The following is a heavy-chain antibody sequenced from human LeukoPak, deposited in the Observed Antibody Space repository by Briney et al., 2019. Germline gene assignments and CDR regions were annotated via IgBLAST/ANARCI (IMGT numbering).Heavy chain of an antibody. Sequence: ASVKVSCKASGYTFTGYYMHWVRQAPGQGLEWMGWINPNSGGTNYAQKFQGRVTMTRDTSISTAYMELSRLRSDDTAVYYCARVSGGYDYLPIEFDYWGQGTLVTVSS. CDR3: ARVSGGYDYLPIEFDY. D-gene: IGHD5-12*01. J-gene: IGHJ4*02. V-gene: IGHV1-2*02. CDR2: INPNSGGT. CDR1: GYTFTGYY.